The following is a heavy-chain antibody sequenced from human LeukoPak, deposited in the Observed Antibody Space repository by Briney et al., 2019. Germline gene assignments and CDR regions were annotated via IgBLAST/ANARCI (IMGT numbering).Heavy chain of an antibody. CDR2: INHSGST. D-gene: IGHD1-14*01. J-gene: IGHJ4*02. CDR1: GGSISSYY. V-gene: IGHV4-34*01. Sequence: PSETLSLTCTVSGGSISSYYWGWIRQPPGKGLEWIGEINHSGSTNYNPSLKSRVTISVDTSKNQFSLKLSSVTAADTAVYYCARVKRGVTVLPTDYWGQGTLVTVSS. CDR3: ARVKRGVTVLPTDY.